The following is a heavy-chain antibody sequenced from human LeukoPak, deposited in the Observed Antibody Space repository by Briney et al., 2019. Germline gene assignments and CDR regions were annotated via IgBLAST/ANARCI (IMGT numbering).Heavy chain of an antibody. Sequence: SETLSLTCTVSGGSISSGSYWWSWIRQHPEKGLEWIGYVYYNPSLKSRVSISVDTSKNQLSLTLTSVTAADTAVYYCARGHRSSSAYHCNAMDVWGQGTTVTASS. CDR3: ARGHRSSSAYHCNAMDV. CDR1: GGSISSGSYW. CDR2: V. V-gene: IGHV4-61*01. D-gene: IGHD2-15*01. J-gene: IGHJ6*02.